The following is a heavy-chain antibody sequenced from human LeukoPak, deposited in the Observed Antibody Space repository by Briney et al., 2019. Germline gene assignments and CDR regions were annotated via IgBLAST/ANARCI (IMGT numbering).Heavy chain of an antibody. CDR1: GFTFSSYA. CDR3: AKGVIVLMVYAPFDY. J-gene: IGHJ4*02. V-gene: IGHV3-23*01. Sequence: GGSLRLSCVASGFTFSSYAMSWVRQAPGKGLEWVSAISGSGGSTYYADSVKGRFTISRDNSKNTLYLQMNSLRAEDTAVYYCAKGVIVLMVYAPFDYWGQGTLVTVSS. D-gene: IGHD2-8*01. CDR2: ISGSGGST.